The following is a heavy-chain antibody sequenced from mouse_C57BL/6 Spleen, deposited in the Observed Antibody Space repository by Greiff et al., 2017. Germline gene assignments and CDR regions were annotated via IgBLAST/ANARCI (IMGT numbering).Heavy chain of an antibody. CDR1: GYSFTSYW. J-gene: IGHJ4*01. CDR2: IHPSASGT. V-gene: IGHV1-74*01. CDR3: ASLGDGCNAMDY. D-gene: IGHD1-1*01. Sequence: VQLQQSGPELVKPGASVKVSCKASGYSFTSYWMHWVKQRPGQGLEWIGKIHPSASGTNYNQKFKGKATLTVDKSSSTAYMQLKSLTSEDSAVYYCASLGDGCNAMDYWGQGTSVTVSA.